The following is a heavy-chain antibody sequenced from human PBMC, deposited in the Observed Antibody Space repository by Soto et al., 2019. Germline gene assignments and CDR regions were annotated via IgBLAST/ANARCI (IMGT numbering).Heavy chain of an antibody. CDR2: ISSSSSYI. J-gene: IGHJ6*02. Sequence: EVQLVESGGGLVKPGGSLRLSCAASGFTFSSYSMNWVRQAPGKGLEWVSSISSSSSYIYYADSVKGRFTISRDNAKNSLYLQMNGLRAEDTAVYYCARHRIVGATSPHYYYYGMDVWGQGTTVTVSS. D-gene: IGHD1-26*01. V-gene: IGHV3-21*01. CDR1: GFTFSSYS. CDR3: ARHRIVGATSPHYYYYGMDV.